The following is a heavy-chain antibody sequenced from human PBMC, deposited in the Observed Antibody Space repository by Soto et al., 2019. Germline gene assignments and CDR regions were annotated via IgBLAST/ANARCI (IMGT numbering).Heavy chain of an antibody. D-gene: IGHD4-17*01. Sequence: QLQLQESGSGLVKPSQTLSLTCTVSGGSIRTGGYSWSWIRQPPGKGLEWIGNTYHSGNPYYNPSHKSGFSISVGGSKNQYALKVRSVTAADTAVYYCAREDYGDYGGYFDYWGQGSLVTVSS. CDR2: TYHSGNP. V-gene: IGHV4-30-2*01. CDR1: GGSIRTGGYS. J-gene: IGHJ4*02. CDR3: AREDYGDYGGYFDY.